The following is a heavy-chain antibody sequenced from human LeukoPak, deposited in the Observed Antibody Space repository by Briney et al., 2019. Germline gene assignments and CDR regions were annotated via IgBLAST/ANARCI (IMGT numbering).Heavy chain of an antibody. CDR1: GYTFTGYY. CDR2: INPNSGGT. D-gene: IGHD2-2*01. CDR3: ARGYRSSTSCYADLDY. V-gene: IGHV1-2*02. J-gene: IGHJ4*02. Sequence: GASVKVSCKASGYTFTGYYMHWVRQAPGQGLEWMGWINPNSGGTNYAQKFQGRVTMTRDTSISTAYMELSRLRSDDTAVYYCARGYRSSTSCYADLDYWGQGTLVTVSS.